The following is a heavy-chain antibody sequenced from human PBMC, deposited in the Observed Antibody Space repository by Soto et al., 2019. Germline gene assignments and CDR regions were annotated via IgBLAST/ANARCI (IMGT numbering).Heavy chain of an antibody. CDR3: ARDSRYCADSGCSIMRAAFDV. CDR1: HFSVTNNKY. D-gene: IGHD5-12*01. J-gene: IGHJ3*01. Sequence: QVLLQESGPGLVKPSGTLSLTCTVSHFSVTNNKYWSWGRQSPRKPREGIGEIYHSGVTYYNPSLSSPVSTSMDKSKNQIPLILTSATAADTGVYYCARDSRYCADSGCSIMRAAFDVWGQGTLVTVSS. V-gene: IGHV4-4*02. CDR2: IYHSGVT.